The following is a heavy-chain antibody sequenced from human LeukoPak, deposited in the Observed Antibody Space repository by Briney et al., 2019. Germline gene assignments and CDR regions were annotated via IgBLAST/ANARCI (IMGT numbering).Heavy chain of an antibody. CDR2: MYLSGTT. CDR3: AGLVGRYSSGLYYYYFDY. V-gene: IGHV4-4*02. D-gene: IGHD3-22*01. CDR1: GDSINSLDL. Sequence: PSETLSLTCTVSGDSINSLDLWSWVRQPPGKGLEWIGEMYLSGTTHSNPSVKSRVTISIDKSKNQFFLDLSSVTAADTAVYYCAGLVGRYSSGLYYYYFDYWGQGTLVTVSS. J-gene: IGHJ4*02.